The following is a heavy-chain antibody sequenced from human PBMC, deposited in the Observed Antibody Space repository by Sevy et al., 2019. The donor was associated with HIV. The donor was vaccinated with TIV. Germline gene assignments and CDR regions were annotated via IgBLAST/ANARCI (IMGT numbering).Heavy chain of an antibody. Sequence: ASVKVSCKASGGSFSNFAISWVRQAPGQGLEWMGGVVPLFGKANYEQKFRDRLTITADESTRTAYMELSSLRSEDTAVYFCAREKGSFFLGDDSNTFYPRGVFDLWGQGTKVTVSS. J-gene: IGHJ3*01. CDR2: VVPLFGKA. V-gene: IGHV1-69*13. CDR1: GGSFSNFA. D-gene: IGHD3-22*01. CDR3: AREKGSFFLGDDSNTFYPRGVFDL.